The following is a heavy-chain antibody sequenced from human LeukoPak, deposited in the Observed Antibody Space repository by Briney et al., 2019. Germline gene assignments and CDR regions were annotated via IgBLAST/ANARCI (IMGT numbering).Heavy chain of an antibody. CDR1: GYTFTGYY. V-gene: IGHV1-2*02. CDR2: INPNSGGT. D-gene: IGHD3-10*01. CDR3: AKSQYSFGSGSTRPLFDY. Sequence: ASVKVSCKASGYTFTGYYMHWVRQARGQGLEWMGWINPNSGGTYFAQKFEARVTLTRDTSINTGYMEMRGLTSDDTAIYYCAKSQYSFGSGSTRPLFDYWGQGTLATVSS. J-gene: IGHJ4*02.